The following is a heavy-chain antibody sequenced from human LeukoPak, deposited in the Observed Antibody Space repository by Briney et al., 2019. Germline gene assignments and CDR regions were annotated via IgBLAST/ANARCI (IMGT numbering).Heavy chain of an antibody. CDR1: GFTFSSYA. CDR3: AKTVPLIVVVPAAIDY. J-gene: IGHJ4*02. CDR2: ISGSGGST. Sequence: PGGSLRLSCAASGFTFSSYAMSWVRQAPGKGLEWVSAISGSGGSTYYADSVKGRFTISRDNSKNTLYLQMNSLRAEDTAVYYCAKTVPLIVVVPAAIDYWGQGTLVTVSS. V-gene: IGHV3-23*01. D-gene: IGHD2-2*01.